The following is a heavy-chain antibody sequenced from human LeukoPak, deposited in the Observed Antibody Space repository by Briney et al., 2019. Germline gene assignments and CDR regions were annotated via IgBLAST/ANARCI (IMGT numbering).Heavy chain of an antibody. CDR3: ARDPNSSGWYYFDY. J-gene: IGHJ4*02. V-gene: IGHV3-33*08. CDR1: GFTFSSYG. CDR2: IWYGGSNK. D-gene: IGHD6-19*01. Sequence: GGSLRLSCAASGFTFSSYGMHWVRQAPGKGLEWVAVIWYGGSNKYYADSVKGRFTISRDNSKNTLYLQMNSLRAEDTAVYYCARDPNSSGWYYFDYWGQGTLVTVSS.